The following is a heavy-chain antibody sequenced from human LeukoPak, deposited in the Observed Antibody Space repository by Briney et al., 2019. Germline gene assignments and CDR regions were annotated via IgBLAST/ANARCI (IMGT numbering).Heavy chain of an antibody. CDR1: GFTFSSNY. Sequence: QPGGSLRLSCAASGFTFSSNYMSWVRQAPGKGMEWASVIYSGGSTYYADSVKGRFTISRDNSKNTLYLQMNSLRAEDTAVYYCAYSSSPHGAFDIWGQGTMVTVSS. D-gene: IGHD6-6*01. CDR3: AYSSSPHGAFDI. CDR2: IYSGGST. J-gene: IGHJ3*02. V-gene: IGHV3-66*02.